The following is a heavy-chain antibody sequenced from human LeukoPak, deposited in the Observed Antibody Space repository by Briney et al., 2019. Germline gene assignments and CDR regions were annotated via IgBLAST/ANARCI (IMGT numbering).Heavy chain of an antibody. CDR1: GYSISSGYY. J-gene: IGHJ5*02. CDR3: ARDEWFDP. Sequence: SETLSLTCTVSGYSISSGYYWGWIRQPPGKGLEWIGSIYHSGSTYYNPSLKSRVTISVDTSKNQFSLKLSSVTAADTAVYYCARDEWFDPWGQGTPVTVSS. V-gene: IGHV4-38-2*02. CDR2: IYHSGST.